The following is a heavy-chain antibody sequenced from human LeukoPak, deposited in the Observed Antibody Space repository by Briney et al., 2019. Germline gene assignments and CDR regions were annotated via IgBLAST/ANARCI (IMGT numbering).Heavy chain of an antibody. D-gene: IGHD4-17*01. CDR1: GFTFSSYW. CDR2: IKQDGSEK. V-gene: IGHV3-7*03. Sequence: GGSLRLSCAASGFTFSSYWMNWVRQAPGMGLEWVAKIKQDGSEKYYVDSVKGRFTISRDNAKNSLYLQMNSLRAEDTAVYYCARVAQDDYGDYPDYWGQGTLVTVSS. CDR3: ARVAQDDYGDYPDY. J-gene: IGHJ4*02.